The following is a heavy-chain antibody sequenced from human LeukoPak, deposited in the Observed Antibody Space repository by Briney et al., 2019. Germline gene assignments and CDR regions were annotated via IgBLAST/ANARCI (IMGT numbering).Heavy chain of an antibody. CDR2: IYYSGST. D-gene: IGHD2-2*01. CDR1: GGSISSSSYY. Sequence: SETLSLTCTVSGGSISSSSYYWGWIRQPPGKGLEWIGSIYYSGSTYYNPSLKSRVTISVDTSKNQFSLKLSPVTAADTAVYYCARHGRLIVVVPAAMYYFDYWGQGTLVTVSS. J-gene: IGHJ4*02. V-gene: IGHV4-39*01. CDR3: ARHGRLIVVVPAAMYYFDY.